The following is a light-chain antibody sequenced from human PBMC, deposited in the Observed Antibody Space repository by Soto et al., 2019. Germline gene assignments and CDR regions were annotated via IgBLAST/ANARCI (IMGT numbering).Light chain of an antibody. CDR1: SSDVGDYNY. CDR3: CSYAGSYTWV. CDR2: AVN. J-gene: IGLJ3*02. V-gene: IGLV2-11*01. Sequence: QSALTQPRSVSGSPGQSVTISCTGTSSDVGDYNYVSWYQQHPGKAPKLLIYAVNMRPSGVPDRFSGSKSGNTASLTISGLQAEDKAYYSCCSYAGSYTWVFGGGTQLTVL.